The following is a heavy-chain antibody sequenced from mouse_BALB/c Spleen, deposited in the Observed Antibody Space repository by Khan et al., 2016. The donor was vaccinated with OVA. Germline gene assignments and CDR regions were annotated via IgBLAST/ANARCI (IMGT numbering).Heavy chain of an antibody. CDR1: GYSFTDYN. V-gene: IGHV1S135*01. CDR2: IDPYNGGT. CDR3: ARTDYYGSSYYFDY. J-gene: IGHJ2*01. Sequence: VQLQQPGPELVKPGASVKVSCKASGYSFTDYNMFWVKQSHGKSLEWIGYIDPYNGGTSYNQKFKGKATLTVDESSRTAFMHLSSLTSEDSAVFYCARTDYYGSSYYFDYWGQGTTLTVSS. D-gene: IGHD1-1*01.